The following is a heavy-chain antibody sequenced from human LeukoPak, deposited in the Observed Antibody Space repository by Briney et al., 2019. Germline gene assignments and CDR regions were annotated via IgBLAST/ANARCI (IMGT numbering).Heavy chain of an antibody. CDR3: ATEEQLAGGGVGDCFDY. CDR2: ISGSGGKT. D-gene: IGHD6-6*01. V-gene: IGHV3-23*01. CDR1: GFTFSSNA. J-gene: IGHJ4*02. Sequence: GGSLRLSCAASGFTFSSNAMSWVRQAGGKGLEWVSAISGSGGKTFYADSVKGRFTISRDNSKNTLYLQMNSLRAADTAIYYCATEEQLAGGGVGDCFDYWGQGTLVTVSS.